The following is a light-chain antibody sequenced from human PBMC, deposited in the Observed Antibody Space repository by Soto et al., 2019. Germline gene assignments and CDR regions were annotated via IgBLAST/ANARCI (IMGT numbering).Light chain of an antibody. CDR2: DAS. CDR3: QQYNDWVT. Sequence: DIEMSQSPSSLSASVGDRVTITCRASQSISSWLAWYQQKPGKAPKLLIYDASSLESGVPSRFSGSGSGTEFTLTISSLQSEDFAVYYCQQYNDWVTFGGGTKVDI. V-gene: IGKV1-5*01. CDR1: QSISSW. J-gene: IGKJ4*01.